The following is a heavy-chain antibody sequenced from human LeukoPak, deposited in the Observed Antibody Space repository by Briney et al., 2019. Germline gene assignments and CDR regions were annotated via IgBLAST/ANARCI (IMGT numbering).Heavy chain of an antibody. Sequence: SETLSLTCTVSGGSISSGSYYWSWIRQPAGKGLEWIGRIYTSGSTNYNPSLKSRVTISVDTSKNQFSLKLSSVTAADTAVYYCARETLIKNTLRDAFDIWGQGTMVTVSS. D-gene: IGHD2-8*01. CDR2: IYTSGST. V-gene: IGHV4-61*02. J-gene: IGHJ3*02. CDR3: ARETLIKNTLRDAFDI. CDR1: GGSISSGSYY.